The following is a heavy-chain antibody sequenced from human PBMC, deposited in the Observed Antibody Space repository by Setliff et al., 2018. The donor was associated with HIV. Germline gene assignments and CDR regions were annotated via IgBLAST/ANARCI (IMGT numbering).Heavy chain of an antibody. Sequence: PSETLSLTCTVSGYSISSGYYWGWIRQPPGKGLEWIGNIYDSESTYYNPSLNDRATISLDTSKNQFSLKLSSVTAADTAVYYCARMYSGYDWSPAGARTRYFDYWGQGTLVTVSS. J-gene: IGHJ4*02. V-gene: IGHV4-38-2*02. CDR2: IYDSEST. CDR3: ARMYSGYDWSPAGARTRYFDY. CDR1: GYSISSGYY. D-gene: IGHD5-12*01.